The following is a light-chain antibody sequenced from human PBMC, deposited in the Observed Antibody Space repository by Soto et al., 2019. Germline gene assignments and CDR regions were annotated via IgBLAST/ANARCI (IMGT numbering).Light chain of an antibody. CDR3: QQSYDMPWT. Sequence: DIQMTQSPSSLSASVGDTVTISCRASQSISSYLTWYQQKPGKAPKLLIYAAYNLQGGVPSRFSGSGSGTDFTLTISSMQHEDIAAYYCQQSYDMPWTFGQGTKVEIK. V-gene: IGKV1-39*01. CDR1: QSISSY. J-gene: IGKJ1*01. CDR2: AAY.